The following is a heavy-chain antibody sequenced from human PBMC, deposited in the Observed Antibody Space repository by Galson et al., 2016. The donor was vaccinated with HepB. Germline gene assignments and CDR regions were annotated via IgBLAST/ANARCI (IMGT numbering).Heavy chain of an antibody. V-gene: IGHV4-39*01. D-gene: IGHD3-22*01. J-gene: IGHJ3*01. CDR2: IYYTGTT. CDR3: ARRMVVVITNAFDV. Sequence: SETLSLTCNVSGGSVSTSTHYWGWIRQPPGKGLEWIGNIYYTGTTSHNPSLRSRLTISVDTSKNQLSLKLTSVTAADTAVYYCARRMVVVITNAFDVWGQGTKVTVPS. CDR1: GGSVSTSTHY.